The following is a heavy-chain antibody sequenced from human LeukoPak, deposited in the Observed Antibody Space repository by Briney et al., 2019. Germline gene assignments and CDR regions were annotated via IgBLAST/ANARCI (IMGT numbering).Heavy chain of an antibody. CDR1: GGTFSSYA. Sequence: RASVKVSCKASGGTFSSYAISWVRQAPGQGLEWMGGIIPIFGTANYAQKFQGRVTITTDESTSTAYMELSSLRSEDTAVYYCARGAPYSGYEGVDYFDYWGQGTLVTVSS. CDR3: ARGAPYSGYEGVDYFDY. V-gene: IGHV1-69*05. CDR2: IIPIFGTA. D-gene: IGHD5-12*01. J-gene: IGHJ4*02.